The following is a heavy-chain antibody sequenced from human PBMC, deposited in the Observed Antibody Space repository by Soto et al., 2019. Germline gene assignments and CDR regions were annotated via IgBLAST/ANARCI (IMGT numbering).Heavy chain of an antibody. CDR1: GFTFSSYA. Sequence: EVQLLESGGGLVQPGGSLRLSCAASGFTFSSYAMSWVRQAPGKGLEWVSAISGSGSNTYYADSVKGQFTISRDNSKNTLYLQMNSLRAEDTAVYYCAKDAGSGYRIFDAFDIWGQGTMVTVSS. CDR3: AKDAGSGYRIFDAFDI. V-gene: IGHV3-23*01. CDR2: ISGSGSNT. J-gene: IGHJ3*02. D-gene: IGHD3-16*02.